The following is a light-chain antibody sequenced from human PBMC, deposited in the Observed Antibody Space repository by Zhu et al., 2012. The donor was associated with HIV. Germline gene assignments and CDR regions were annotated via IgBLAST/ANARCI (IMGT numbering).Light chain of an antibody. J-gene: IGKJ5*01. CDR3: QHYGGSPLIT. Sequence: EIVLTQSPGTLSLSPGERATLSCRASQSVSRTYLAWYQQKPGQAPRPLIYGASNRPTGIPDRFSGSGSGTDFTLTITRVEPEDFAVYYCQHYGGSPLITFGQGTRLDIK. CDR2: GAS. V-gene: IGKV3-20*01. CDR1: QSVSRTY.